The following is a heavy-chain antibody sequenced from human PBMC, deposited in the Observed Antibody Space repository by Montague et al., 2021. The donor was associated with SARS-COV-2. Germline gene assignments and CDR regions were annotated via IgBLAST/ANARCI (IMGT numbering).Heavy chain of an antibody. CDR3: ARDRGSGWFTFDY. CDR1: GFTFSSYA. V-gene: IGHV3-53*04. CDR2: IYSGGST. D-gene: IGHD6-19*01. J-gene: IGHJ4*02. Sequence: SLRLSCAASGFTFSSYAMHWVRQAPGKGLEWVSVIYSGGSTYYADSVKGRFTISRHNSKNTLYLQMNSLRAEDTAVYYCARDRGSGWFTFDYWGQGTLVTVAS.